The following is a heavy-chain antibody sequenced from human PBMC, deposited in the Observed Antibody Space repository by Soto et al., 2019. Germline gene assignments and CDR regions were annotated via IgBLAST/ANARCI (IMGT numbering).Heavy chain of an antibody. D-gene: IGHD3-10*01. CDR2: IIPLFRKT. V-gene: IGHV1-69*01. J-gene: IGHJ6*02. Sequence: QVELVQSGAEVKRPGSSVKVSCKASGDMFRNSAFSWVRQAPGQGLAWMGVIIPLFRKTEVAQKFQGRVNFTADESTSSLYMEVSSLTSEDTAVYYCARARLSNGDPNIYFFYGLDVWGQGTTITVSS. CDR3: ARARLSNGDPNIYFFYGLDV. CDR1: GDMFRNSA.